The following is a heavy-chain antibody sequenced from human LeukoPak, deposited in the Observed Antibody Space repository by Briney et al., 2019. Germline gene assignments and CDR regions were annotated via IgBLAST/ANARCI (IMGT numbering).Heavy chain of an antibody. CDR2: LNPNSGDT. D-gene: IGHD3-10*01. CDR1: GYTFTSYA. V-gene: IGHV1-2*02. J-gene: IGHJ3*02. Sequence: ASVKVSCKASGYTFTSYAMSWVRQAPGQGLEWMGWLNPNSGDTKDALKFQGRVTMTRDTSINTAYMELSRLTSDDTAVYYCARGTTHLWFGEGGNALDIWGQGTMVTVSS. CDR3: ARGTTHLWFGEGGNALDI.